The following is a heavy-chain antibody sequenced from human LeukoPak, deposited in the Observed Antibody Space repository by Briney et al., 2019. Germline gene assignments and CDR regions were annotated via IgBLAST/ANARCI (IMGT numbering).Heavy chain of an antibody. V-gene: IGHV1-2*02. CDR3: VREGNELLSKNFDY. CDR2: INPHSGGT. Sequence: GASVKVSCKASGYTFTSYGISWMRQAPGQGLEWMGYINPHSGGTNSPQKFQGRVTMTTDTSISAAYMELSSLISDDTAMYYCVREGNELLSKNFDYWGQGTLVTVSS. J-gene: IGHJ4*02. D-gene: IGHD2-21*02. CDR1: GYTFTSYG.